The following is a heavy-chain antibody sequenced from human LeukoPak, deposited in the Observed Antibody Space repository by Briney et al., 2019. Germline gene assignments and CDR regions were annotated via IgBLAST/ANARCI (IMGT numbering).Heavy chain of an antibody. CDR1: GYTFTSYD. J-gene: IGHJ4*02. CDR2: MNPNNGNT. D-gene: IGHD6-19*01. V-gene: IGHV1-8*01. Sequence: ASVKVSCKASGYTFTSYDINWVRQVPGQGLEWMGWMNPNNGNTGYVQKFQGRATMTRDTSIGTAYMELSSLRSEDTAVYYCARDRVGVGGNGWENWGQGTLVTVSS. CDR3: ARDRVGVGGNGWEN.